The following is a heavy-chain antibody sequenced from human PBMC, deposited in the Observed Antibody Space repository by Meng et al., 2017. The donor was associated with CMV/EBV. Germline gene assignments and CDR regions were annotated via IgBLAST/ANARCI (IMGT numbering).Heavy chain of an antibody. CDR1: GYSISSGYY. CDR3: ARDDCSGGSCYGY. V-gene: IGHV4-38-2*02. J-gene: IGHJ4*02. Sequence: SETLSLTCTVSGYSISSGYYWGWIRQPPGKGLEWIGSIYHSGSTYYNPSLKSRVTISVDTSKNQFSLKLSSVTAADPAVYYCARDDCSGGSCYGYWGQGTLVTVSS. CDR2: IYHSGST. D-gene: IGHD2-15*01.